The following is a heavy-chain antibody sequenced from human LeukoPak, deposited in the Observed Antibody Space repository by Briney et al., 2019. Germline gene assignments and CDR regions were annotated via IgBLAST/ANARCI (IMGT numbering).Heavy chain of an antibody. CDR1: GGSISSYY. CDR2: IHYSGST. CDR3: ARGGDYDFWSGYYY. Sequence: SETLSLTCTVSGGSISSYYWSWIRQPPGKGLEWIGYIHYSGSTNYNPSLKSRVTISVDTSKNQFSLKLSSVTAADTAVYYCARGGDYDFWSGYYYWGQGTLVTVSS. D-gene: IGHD3-3*01. J-gene: IGHJ4*02. V-gene: IGHV4-59*01.